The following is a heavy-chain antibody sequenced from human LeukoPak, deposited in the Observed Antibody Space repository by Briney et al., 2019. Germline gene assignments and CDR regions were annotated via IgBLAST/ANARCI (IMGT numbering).Heavy chain of an antibody. V-gene: IGHV3-48*03. CDR1: GFTFSSFE. CDR2: ISSSGSTI. D-gene: IGHD3-22*01. J-gene: IGHJ4*02. Sequence: GGSLRLSCAASGFTFSSFEMNWVRQAPGKGLEGVSYISSSGSTIYYADSVKGRFTISRDNAKNSLFLQMNSLRAEDTAVYYCARAFTYYYDSSGLYYFDYWGQGALVTVSS. CDR3: ARAFTYYYDSSGLYYFDY.